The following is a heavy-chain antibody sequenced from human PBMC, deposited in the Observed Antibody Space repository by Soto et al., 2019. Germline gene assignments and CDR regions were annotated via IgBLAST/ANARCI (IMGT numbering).Heavy chain of an antibody. CDR2: ISYDGSNK. CDR1: GFTFSSYA. J-gene: IGHJ4*02. V-gene: IGHV3-30-3*01. D-gene: IGHD1-26*01. CDR3: ARPHLIVGATYYFDY. Sequence: GGSLRLSCAASGFTFSSYAMHWVRQAPGKGLEWVAVISYDGSNKYYADSVKGRFTISRDNSKNTLYLQMNSLRAEDTAVYYCARPHLIVGATYYFDYWGQGTLVTVSS.